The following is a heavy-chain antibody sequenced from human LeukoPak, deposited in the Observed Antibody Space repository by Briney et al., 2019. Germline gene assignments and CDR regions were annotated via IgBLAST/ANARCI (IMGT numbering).Heavy chain of an antibody. CDR3: ARADYDLSSGYSQIGWFYP. CDR2: ISYDGSNK. J-gene: IGHJ5*02. CDR1: GFTFSSYA. Sequence: GGSLRLSCAASGFTFSSYAMHWVRQAPGKGLEWVAVISYDGSNKYYADSVKGRFTISRDNSKNTLFLQMNSLRVEDTALYFCARADYDLSSGYSQIGWFYPWGHGTLVTVSS. V-gene: IGHV3-30-3*01. D-gene: IGHD3-3*01.